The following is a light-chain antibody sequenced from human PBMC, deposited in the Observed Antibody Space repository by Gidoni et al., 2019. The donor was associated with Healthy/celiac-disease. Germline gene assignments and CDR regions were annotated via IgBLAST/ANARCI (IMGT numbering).Light chain of an antibody. CDR3: MQALQTPLT. Sequence: DIVMTQSPLSLLVTPVDPASISCRSSQSLLHSKGYNNLDWYLQKQGQSPQLLIYLGSNRASGVHDSFSDSGSGTDFTLKISRVEAEDVGVYYCMQALQTPLTFGGGTKVEIK. V-gene: IGKV2-28*01. CDR2: LGS. CDR1: QSLLHSKGYNN. J-gene: IGKJ4*01.